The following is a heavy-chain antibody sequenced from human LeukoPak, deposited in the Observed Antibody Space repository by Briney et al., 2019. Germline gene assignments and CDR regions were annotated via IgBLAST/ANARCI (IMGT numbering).Heavy chain of an antibody. D-gene: IGHD2-21*01. J-gene: IGHJ3*02. V-gene: IGHV3-23*01. Sequence: PGGSLRLSCAASGFTVSSNYMSWVRQAPGKGLEWVSAISGNGGSTYYVDSVKGRFTISRDNSKNTLFLQMNSLRAEDTALYYCAKDRRFPDDVFDIWGQGTMVTVSS. CDR1: GFTVSSNY. CDR2: ISGNGGST. CDR3: AKDRRFPDDVFDI.